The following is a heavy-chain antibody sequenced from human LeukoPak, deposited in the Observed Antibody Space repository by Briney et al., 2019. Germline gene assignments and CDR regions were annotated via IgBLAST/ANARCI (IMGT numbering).Heavy chain of an antibody. Sequence: SETLSLTCTVSGGSISSSSYYWGWIRQPPGKGLEWIGSIYYSGSTYYNPSLKSRVTISVDTSKNQFSLKLSSVTAADTAVYYCARLDIVVVVAAIGMAAKNAFDIWGQGTMVTVSS. V-gene: IGHV4-39*01. J-gene: IGHJ3*02. CDR3: ARLDIVVVVAAIGMAAKNAFDI. CDR2: IYYSGST. D-gene: IGHD2-15*01. CDR1: GGSISSSSYY.